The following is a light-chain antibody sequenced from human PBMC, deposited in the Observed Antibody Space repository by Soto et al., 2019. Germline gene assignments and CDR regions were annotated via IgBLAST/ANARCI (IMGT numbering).Light chain of an antibody. CDR1: SSDVGGYKY. CDR3: SSYAGRNIVL. J-gene: IGLJ2*01. Sequence: LTQPPSASGSPGQSVTIACTGTSSDVGGYKYVSWYQQHPGKAPKLMIYEVNKRPSGVPDRFSGSKSGHTASLTVSGLQADDEADYFCSSYAGRNIVLFGGGTKVTVL. CDR2: EVN. V-gene: IGLV2-8*01.